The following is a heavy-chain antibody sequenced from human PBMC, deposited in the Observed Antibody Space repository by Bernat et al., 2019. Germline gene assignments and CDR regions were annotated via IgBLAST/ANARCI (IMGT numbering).Heavy chain of an antibody. Sequence: QVQLVESGGGVVQPGRSLRLSCAASGFTFSSYAMHWVRQAPGKGLEWVAVISYDGSNKYYADSVKGRFTISRDNSKNTLYLQMNSLRAEDTAEYDCAREEQQLVLLGFDYWGQGTLVTVSS. CDR1: GFTFSSYA. CDR2: ISYDGSNK. CDR3: AREEQQLVLLGFDY. J-gene: IGHJ4*02. D-gene: IGHD6-13*01. V-gene: IGHV3-30-3*01.